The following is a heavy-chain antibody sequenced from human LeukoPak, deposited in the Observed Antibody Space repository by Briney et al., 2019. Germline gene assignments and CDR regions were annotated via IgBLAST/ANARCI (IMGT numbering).Heavy chain of an antibody. CDR1: GGTFSSYA. CDR3: ARDKDYIFDI. Sequence: GSSVKVSCKASGGTFSSYAISWVRQAPGQGLEWMGRIIPILGIANYAQKFQGRVTVTTDTSTTTAYMELRSLRSDDTAIYYCARDKDYIFDIWGQGTLVTVSS. J-gene: IGHJ3*02. CDR2: IIPILGIA. V-gene: IGHV1-69*04. D-gene: IGHD4/OR15-4a*01.